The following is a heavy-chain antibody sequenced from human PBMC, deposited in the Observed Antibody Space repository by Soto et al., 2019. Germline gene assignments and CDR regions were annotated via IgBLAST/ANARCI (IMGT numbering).Heavy chain of an antibody. CDR2: ISSSGSTT. D-gene: IGHD4-4*01. Sequence: LRLSCAGSGFTFRDYYMGWIRQAPGKGLEWVSYISSSGSTTYYAASVKGRFTISRDNAKNSLYLQMTSLRAEDTAIYYCVRDNHSNYVTYLDPCGQGTLVTVSS. V-gene: IGHV3-11*01. CDR1: GFTFRDYY. J-gene: IGHJ5*02. CDR3: VRDNHSNYVTYLDP.